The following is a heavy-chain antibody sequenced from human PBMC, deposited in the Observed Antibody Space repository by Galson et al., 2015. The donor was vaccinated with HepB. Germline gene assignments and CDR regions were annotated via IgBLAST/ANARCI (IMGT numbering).Heavy chain of an antibody. J-gene: IGHJ6*02. D-gene: IGHD3-10*01. CDR1: GFTFRSYG. Sequence: SLRLSCAASGFTFRSYGMHWVRQAPGKGLEWVAVIWYDGSNKYYADSVKGRFTISRDNSKNTLYLQMNSLRAEDTAVYYCAKDRDYYGMDVWGQGTTVTVSS. CDR2: IWYDGSNK. V-gene: IGHV3-33*06. CDR3: AKDRDYYGMDV.